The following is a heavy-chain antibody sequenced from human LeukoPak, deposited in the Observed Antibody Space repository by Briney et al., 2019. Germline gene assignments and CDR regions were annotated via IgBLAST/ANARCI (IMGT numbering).Heavy chain of an antibody. CDR3: ASSTYNYDYALDV. D-gene: IGHD5-24*01. J-gene: IGHJ6*02. CDR1: GFIFSTYR. Sequence: QPGGSLRLSCAASGFIFSTYRMSWVRQAPGKGLEWVSLINDSGRRTYYADSVKGRSTVSRDNSKYTLYLQMNSLRVEDTAVYYCASSTYNYDYALDVWGQGTTVTVSS. CDR2: INDSGRRT. V-gene: IGHV3-23*01.